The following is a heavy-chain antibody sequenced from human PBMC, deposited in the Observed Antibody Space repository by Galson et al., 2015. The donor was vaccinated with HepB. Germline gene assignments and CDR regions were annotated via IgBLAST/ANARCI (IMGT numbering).Heavy chain of an antibody. D-gene: IGHD6-13*01. CDR2: IYSGGST. V-gene: IGHV3-53*04. Sequence: SLRLSCAASGFTVSSNYMSWVRQAPGKGLEWVSVIYSGGSTYYADSVKGRFTISRHNSKNTLYLQMNSLRAEDTAVYYCARASVPYSSSWYFFDYWGQGTLVTVSS. CDR3: ARASVPYSSSWYFFDY. J-gene: IGHJ4*02. CDR1: GFTVSSNY.